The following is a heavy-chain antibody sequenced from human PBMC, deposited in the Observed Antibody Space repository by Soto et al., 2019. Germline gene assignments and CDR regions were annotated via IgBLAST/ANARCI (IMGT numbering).Heavy chain of an antibody. V-gene: IGHV1-46*01. CDR3: ARGRPTTGTTFYDS. CDR2: VHPIGGST. CDR1: GHTFTNYN. D-gene: IGHD1-1*01. J-gene: IGHJ4*02. Sequence: QVELMQSGPEARRPGASVRVSCKASGHTFTNYNIHWVRQAPGKGPEWMGVVHPIGGSTSYSEKFQGRVTMTRDTSTTTVFMELSSLRHEDTAVYYCARGRPTTGTTFYDSWGQGTLVTVSS.